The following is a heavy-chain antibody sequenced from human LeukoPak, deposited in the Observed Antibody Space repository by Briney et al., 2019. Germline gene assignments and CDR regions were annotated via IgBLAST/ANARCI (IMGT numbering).Heavy chain of an antibody. Sequence: ASVKVSCKASGYTFTSYYLHWVRQAPGQGLEWMGGINPNCGDTDYAQKFQGRVTMTRDTSISTAYMELSRLRSDDTAVYYCARPQRNYYDSSGYLAFDAFDIWGQGTMVTVSS. J-gene: IGHJ3*02. CDR2: INPNCGDT. CDR1: GYTFTSYY. D-gene: IGHD3-22*01. V-gene: IGHV1-2*02. CDR3: ARPQRNYYDSSGYLAFDAFDI.